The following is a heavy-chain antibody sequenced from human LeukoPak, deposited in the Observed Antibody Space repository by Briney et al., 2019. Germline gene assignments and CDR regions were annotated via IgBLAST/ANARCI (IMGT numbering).Heavy chain of an antibody. CDR1: GYTFTGYH. J-gene: IGHJ4*02. D-gene: IGHD2-2*01. V-gene: IGHV1-2*06. CDR3: ARETPTAASLDY. Sequence: ASVKVSCKTSGYTFTGYHMHWVRQAPGQGLEWMGRINPNSGDTNYAQKFQGRVTMTRDTSISTAYMELSRLRSDDTAVYYCARETPTAASLDYWGQGTLVTVSS. CDR2: INPNSGDT.